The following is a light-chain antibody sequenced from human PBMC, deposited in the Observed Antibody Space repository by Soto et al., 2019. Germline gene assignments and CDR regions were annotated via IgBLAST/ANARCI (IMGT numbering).Light chain of an antibody. Sequence: ELVLTQSPGTLPLSPGERATLSRRASQSVSSSYLAWYQQKPGQAPRLLIYGASSRATGIPDRFSGSGSGTDFTLTISRLEPEDFAVYYCQQYGSSPWTFGQGTKVNIK. CDR1: QSVSSSY. CDR3: QQYGSSPWT. J-gene: IGKJ1*01. V-gene: IGKV3-20*01. CDR2: GAS.